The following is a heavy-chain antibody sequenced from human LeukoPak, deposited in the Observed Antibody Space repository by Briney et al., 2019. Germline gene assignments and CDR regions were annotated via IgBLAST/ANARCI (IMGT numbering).Heavy chain of an antibody. CDR1: GGSISSSGYS. CDR2: IYHSGST. CDR3: ASQSKVTTYFDY. V-gene: IGHV4-30-2*01. D-gene: IGHD4-17*01. J-gene: IGHJ4*02. Sequence: SETLSLTCAVSGGSISSSGYSWSWIRQPPGKGLEWIGYIYHSGSTYYNPSLKSRVTISVDRSKNQFSLKLSSVTAADTAVYYCASQSKVTTYFDYWGQGTLVTVSS.